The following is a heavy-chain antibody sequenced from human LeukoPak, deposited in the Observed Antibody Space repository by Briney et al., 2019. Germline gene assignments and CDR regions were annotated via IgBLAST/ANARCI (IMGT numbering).Heavy chain of an antibody. CDR2: IFHSGST. V-gene: IGHV4-38-2*02. CDR1: GYSISSDYY. CDR3: ARDIRGLSGSYPFDY. Sequence: SETLSLTCTVSGYSISSDYYWGWIRQPPGKGLEWIGSIFHSGSTYYNPSLKSRVTISLDTSKNQFSLKLSSVTAADTAVYYCARDIRGLSGSYPFDYWGQGTLVTVSS. D-gene: IGHD1-26*01. J-gene: IGHJ4*02.